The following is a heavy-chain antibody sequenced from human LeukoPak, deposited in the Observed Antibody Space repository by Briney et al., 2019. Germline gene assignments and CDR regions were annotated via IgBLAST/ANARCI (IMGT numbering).Heavy chain of an antibody. D-gene: IGHD3-22*01. CDR2: IYYSGST. CDR1: GGSISSYY. V-gene: IGHV4-59*01. J-gene: IGHJ4*02. CDR3: ARAGYYDSSGPHKYYFDY. Sequence: PSETLSLTCTVSGGSISSYYWSWIRQPPGKGLEWIGYIYYSGSTNYNPSLKSRVTISVDTSKNQFSLKLSSVTAADTAVYYCARAGYYDSSGPHKYYFDYWGQGTLVTVSS.